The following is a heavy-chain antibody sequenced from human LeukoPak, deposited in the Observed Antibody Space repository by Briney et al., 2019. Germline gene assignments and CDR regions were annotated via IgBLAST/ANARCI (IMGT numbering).Heavy chain of an antibody. J-gene: IGHJ4*02. D-gene: IGHD3-16*01. Sequence: PGGSLRLSCAASGFTVSSNYMSWVRQAPGKGLEWVSVIYSGGSTYYADSVKGRFTISRHNSKNTLYLQMNSLRAEDTAVYYCARGFRYGSNWGFDYWGQGTLVTVSS. V-gene: IGHV3-53*04. CDR2: IYSGGST. CDR1: GFTVSSNY. CDR3: ARGFRYGSNWGFDY.